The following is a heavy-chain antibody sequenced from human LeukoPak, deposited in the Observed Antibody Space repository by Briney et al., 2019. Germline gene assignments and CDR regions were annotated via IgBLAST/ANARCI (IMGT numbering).Heavy chain of an antibody. D-gene: IGHD6-19*01. CDR3: ARSKSGAVAGTDY. CDR2: IYHSGST. V-gene: IGHV4-4*02. J-gene: IGHJ4*02. Sequence: SETLSLTCAVSGDSISSSNWWSWVRQPPGQALEWIGDIYHSGSTNYNPSLKSRVTISVDKSKNQFSLKLSSVTAAGTAVYYCARSKSGAVAGTDYWGQGSLVTVSS. CDR1: GDSISSSNW.